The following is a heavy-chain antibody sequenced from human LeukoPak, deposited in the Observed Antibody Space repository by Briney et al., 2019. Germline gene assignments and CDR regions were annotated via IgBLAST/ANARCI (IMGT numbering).Heavy chain of an antibody. CDR2: IYYSGST. J-gene: IGHJ4*02. V-gene: IGHV4-39*07. Sequence: PSETLSLTCTVSGGSISSGSYYWGWIRQPPGKGLEWIGSIYYSGSTYYNPSLKSRVTISVDTSKNQFSLKLSSVTAADTAVYYCARYDSSGYYFDYWGQGTLVTVSS. CDR3: ARYDSSGYYFDY. CDR1: GGSISSGSYY. D-gene: IGHD3-22*01.